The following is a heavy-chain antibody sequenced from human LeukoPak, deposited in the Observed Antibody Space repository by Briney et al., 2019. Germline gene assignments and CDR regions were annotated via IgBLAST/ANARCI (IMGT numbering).Heavy chain of an antibody. CDR2: IFYSGST. V-gene: IGHV4-39*07. CDR3: ARGDRVFDY. Sequence: SETLSLTCTVSSGSISTSNYYWGWVRQPPGKALEWIGNIFYSGSTYYSPSLKSRVTISVDTSKNQFSLKLSSVTAADTAVYYCARGDRVFDYWGQGTLVTVSS. CDR1: SGSISTSNYY. J-gene: IGHJ4*02.